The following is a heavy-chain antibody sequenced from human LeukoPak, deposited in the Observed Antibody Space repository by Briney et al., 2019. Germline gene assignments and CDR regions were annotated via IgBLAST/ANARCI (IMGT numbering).Heavy chain of an antibody. CDR3: ARDDVARYCSSTSCRDSNYYYYGMDV. V-gene: IGHV1-2*02. CDR1: GYTFTGYY. Sequence: ASVKVSCKASGYTFTGYYMHWVRQAPGQGLEWMGWINPNSGGTNYAQKFQGRVTMTRDTSISTAYMELSGLRSDDTAVYYCARDDVARYCSSTSCRDSNYYYYGMDVWGQGTTVTVSS. D-gene: IGHD2-2*01. J-gene: IGHJ6*02. CDR2: INPNSGGT.